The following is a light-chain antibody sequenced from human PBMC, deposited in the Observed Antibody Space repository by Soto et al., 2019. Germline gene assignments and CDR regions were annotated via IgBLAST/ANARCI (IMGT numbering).Light chain of an antibody. CDR1: QSVSSN. Sequence: EIMMTQSPATLSVSPGERAALSCRASQSVSSNFAWYQQKPGQAPRLLIYDASTRATGIPARFSGSGSGTEFTLTISSLQSEYFAVYYCQQYNNWPYTFGQGTKLEIK. CDR3: QQYNNWPYT. J-gene: IGKJ2*01. CDR2: DAS. V-gene: IGKV3-15*01.